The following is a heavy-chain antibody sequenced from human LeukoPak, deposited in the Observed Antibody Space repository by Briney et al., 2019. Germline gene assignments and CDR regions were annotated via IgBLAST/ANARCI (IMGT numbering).Heavy chain of an antibody. CDR1: GYTFTHYY. CDR2: VDPEDGET. CDR3: PTGLPPSMQFDY. D-gene: IGHD2/OR15-2a*01. Sequence: GASVKISGKVSGYTFTHYYMHWVPQAPGKGLEWMGLVDPEDGETIYAKKFQGRVTITTDTSTNTGYMELSSLRSEDTAVYYCPTGLPPSMQFDYWGQGTLVTVSS. V-gene: IGHV1-69-2*01. J-gene: IGHJ4*02.